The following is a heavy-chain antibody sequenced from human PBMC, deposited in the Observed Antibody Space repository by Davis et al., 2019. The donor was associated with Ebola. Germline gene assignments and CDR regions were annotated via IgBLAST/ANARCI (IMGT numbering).Heavy chain of an antibody. CDR3: ARGAQLLSFDP. Sequence: SPIPPRPASGFPLHRYDLHWDPQAPGKGLEWVSSIGTPGDTYSPGSVKGRFTISRENAKNSLYLQMNSLRAEETAVYYCARGAQLLSFDPWGQGTMVTVSS. V-gene: IGHV3-13*04. D-gene: IGHD2-2*01. CDR1: GFPLHRYD. CDR2: IGTPGDT. J-gene: IGHJ5*02.